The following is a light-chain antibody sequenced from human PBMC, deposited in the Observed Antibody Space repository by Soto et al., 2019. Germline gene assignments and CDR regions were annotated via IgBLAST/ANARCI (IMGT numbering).Light chain of an antibody. Sequence: DIQMTQSPSTLAASVGDRVTITCRASQKINKWLAWYQQKPGKAPKLLIYQASKLYSGVPPRFSGSGFGTEFTITISSLQPEDFAMFYGQQYNSHWSWTFGQGNKGDIK. CDR3: QQYNSHWSWT. V-gene: IGKV1-5*03. CDR1: QKINKW. CDR2: QAS. J-gene: IGKJ1*01.